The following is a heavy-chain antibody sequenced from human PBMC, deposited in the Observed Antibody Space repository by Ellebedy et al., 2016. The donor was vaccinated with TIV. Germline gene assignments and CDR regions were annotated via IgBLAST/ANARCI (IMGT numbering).Heavy chain of an antibody. CDR2: IYPGDYDT. D-gene: IGHD3-10*01. CDR1: GYMFSNYW. V-gene: IGHV5-51*01. CDR3: ARRMGRGVQGKFPLDV. Sequence: GESLKISCAGSGYMFSNYWNAWVRQMPGKGLEWMRLIYPGDYDTTYSTSFRCQVTMSFDKSINTVYLQWNSLKASDTDMYYCARRMGRGVQGKFPLDVWGQGTTVIVSS. J-gene: IGHJ6*01.